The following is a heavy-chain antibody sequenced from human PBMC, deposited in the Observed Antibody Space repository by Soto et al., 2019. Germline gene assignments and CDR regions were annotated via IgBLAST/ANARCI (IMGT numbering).Heavy chain of an antibody. CDR2: IKSKTDGGTT. J-gene: IGHJ6*02. D-gene: IGHD3-10*01. V-gene: IGHV3-15*01. CDR3: TTLYGSGSPNYYYYYGMDV. CDR1: GFTFSNAW. Sequence: GGSLRLSWAASGFTFSNAWMSWVRQAPGKGLEWVGRIKSKTDGGTTDYAAPVKGRFTISRDDSKNTLYLQMNSLKTEDTAVYYCTTLYGSGSPNYYYYYGMDVWGQGTTVTVSS.